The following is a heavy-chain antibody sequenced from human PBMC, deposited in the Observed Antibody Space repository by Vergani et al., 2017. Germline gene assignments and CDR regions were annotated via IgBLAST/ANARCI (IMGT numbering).Heavy chain of an antibody. J-gene: IGHJ3*02. D-gene: IGHD2-21*01. CDR3: VRVLHTSYILGAFDI. CDR1: GYSIGSGFY. CDR2: IHNRGKT. V-gene: IGHV4-38-2*02. Sequence: QVRLEESGPGLVKPSETLSLTCSVSGYSIGSGFYWAWIRQSPGEGLQWLTSIHNRGKTNHNPSLKSRVSVSLDTSKNRFSLNLTSVTSTDTAVYYCVRVLHTSYILGAFDIWGQGIKVTVSS.